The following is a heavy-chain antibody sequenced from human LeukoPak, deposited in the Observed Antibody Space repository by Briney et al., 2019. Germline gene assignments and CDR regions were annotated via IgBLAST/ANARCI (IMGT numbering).Heavy chain of an antibody. CDR2: ISYDGTSI. CDR3: TLYFYDSSGLVRDY. V-gene: IGHV3-30*04. CDR1: GLNFSDYG. D-gene: IGHD3-22*01. Sequence: GGSLRLSCAASGLNFSDYGLHWVRQAPGKGLEWVAGISYDGTSIHYTDSVRGRFTISRDNSQNMLYLQMKSLRAEDTVMYYSTLYFYDSSGLVRDYWGQGTLVTVSS. J-gene: IGHJ4*02.